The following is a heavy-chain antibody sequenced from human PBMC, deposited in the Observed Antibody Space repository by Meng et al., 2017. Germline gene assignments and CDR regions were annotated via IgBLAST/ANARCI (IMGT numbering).Heavy chain of an antibody. V-gene: IGHV4-31*11. J-gene: IGHJ5*02. CDR2: IYYSGST. CDR1: GGCMSSGGYS. D-gene: IGHD5-12*01. CDR3: ASKGGLSTYNWFDP. Sequence: LEVQGPVIVERSKTRSLTCAVSGGCMSSGGYSWSWIRQHPGKGLEWIGYIYYSGSTYYNPSLKSRVTISVDTSKNQFSLKLSSVTAADTAVYYCASKGGLSTYNWFDPWGQGTLVTVSS.